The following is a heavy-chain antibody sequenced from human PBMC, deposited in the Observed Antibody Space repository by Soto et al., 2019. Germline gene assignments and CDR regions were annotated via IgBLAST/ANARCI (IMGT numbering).Heavy chain of an antibody. CDR2: ISYDGSNK. CDR3: AKDGGKAVAGTYYYYYYGMDV. J-gene: IGHJ6*02. D-gene: IGHD6-19*01. V-gene: IGHV3-30*18. CDR1: GFTFSSYG. Sequence: SLRLSCAASGFTFSSYGMHWVRQAPGKGLEWVAVISYDGSNKYYADSVKGRFTISRDNSKNTLYLQMNSLRAEDTAVYYCAKDGGKAVAGTYYYYYYGMDVWGQGTTVTVSS.